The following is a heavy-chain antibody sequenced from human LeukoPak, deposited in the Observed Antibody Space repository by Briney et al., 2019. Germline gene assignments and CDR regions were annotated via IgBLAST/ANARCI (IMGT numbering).Heavy chain of an antibody. D-gene: IGHD5-12*01. CDR1: GYSFTNYW. J-gene: IGHJ3*02. V-gene: IGHV5-51*01. CDR3: ARYSGYDLSPPGSFDI. CDR2: IYPGDSDT. Sequence: GESLKISCQGSGYSFTNYWIGWVRQMPGKGLEWMGVIYPGDSDTRYSPSFQGRINISADTSIDTAYLQWSSLKASDTAMYYCARYSGYDLSPPGSFDIWGQGTMVTVSS.